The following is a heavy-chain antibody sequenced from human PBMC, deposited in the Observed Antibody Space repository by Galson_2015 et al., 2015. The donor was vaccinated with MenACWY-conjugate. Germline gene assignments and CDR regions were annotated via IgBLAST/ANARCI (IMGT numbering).Heavy chain of an antibody. CDR3: ASTRPYGSGSYSPPPSTCDYCGMDV. J-gene: IGHJ6*02. D-gene: IGHD3-10*01. CDR2: IIPILGIA. Sequence: SVKVSCKASGRTFSSYAISWVRQAPGQGLEWMGRIIPILGIANYAQKFQGRVTITADKSTSTAYMELSSLRSEDTAVYYCASTRPYGSGSYSPPPSTCDYCGMDVWRQATTATGSS. CDR1: GRTFSSYA. V-gene: IGHV1-69*04.